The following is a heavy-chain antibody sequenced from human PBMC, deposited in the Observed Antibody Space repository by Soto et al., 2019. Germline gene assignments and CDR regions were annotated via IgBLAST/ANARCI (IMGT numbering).Heavy chain of an antibody. J-gene: IGHJ4*02. V-gene: IGHV3-7*03. D-gene: IGHD3-3*02. CDR1: GFTFSHYW. CDR2: VDQDGGET. CDR3: ARTILIQYFDN. Sequence: GGSLRLSCGASGFTFSHYWMSWVRQAPGKGLEWVAFVDQDGGETHYADSVKGRFTLSRDNAKSSVFLEMKSLRVEDTAMYFCARTILIQYFDNWGQGTQVTVSS.